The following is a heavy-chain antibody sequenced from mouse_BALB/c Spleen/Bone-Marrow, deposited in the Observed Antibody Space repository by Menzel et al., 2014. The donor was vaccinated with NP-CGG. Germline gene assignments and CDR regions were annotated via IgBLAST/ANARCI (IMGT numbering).Heavy chain of an antibody. CDR3: ARDYYGSTSFAY. Sequence: VQLQQSGPELVKPGASVKMSCKASGYTFTTYVMHWVKQKPGQGLEWIGCINPYNDDSKYNEKFKGKATLTSDKSSSTAYMELSSLTSEDSAVYYCARDYYGSTSFAYWGQGTLVTVSA. CDR1: GYTFTTYV. V-gene: IGHV1-14*01. D-gene: IGHD1-1*01. CDR2: INPYNDDS. J-gene: IGHJ3*01.